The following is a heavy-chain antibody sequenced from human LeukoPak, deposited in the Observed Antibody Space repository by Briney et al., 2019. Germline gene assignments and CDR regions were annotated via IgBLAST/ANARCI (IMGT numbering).Heavy chain of an antibody. V-gene: IGHV3-48*03. D-gene: IGHD2-21*02. J-gene: IGHJ4*02. CDR2: IRSSGSTI. CDR3: AREGVTAPGDY. CDR1: GFTFSNYE. Sequence: PGGSLRLSCAASGFTFSNYEMNWVRQAPGKGLEWVSYIRSSGSTIYYADSVKGRFTISRDNAKNSLYLQMNSLRAEDTAVHYCAREGVTAPGDYWGQGTLVTVSS.